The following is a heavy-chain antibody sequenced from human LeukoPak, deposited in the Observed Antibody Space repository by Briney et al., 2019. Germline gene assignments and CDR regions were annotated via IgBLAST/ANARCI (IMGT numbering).Heavy chain of an antibody. V-gene: IGHV3-23*01. CDR1: GFTFNTYA. J-gene: IGHJ4*02. CDR3: ARVGGNWSPDY. Sequence: GGSLRLSCAASGFTFNTYAMSWVRQAPGKGLEWVSSVSSSGGTTYSADSVKGRFTISRDNSKNSLYLQMNSLRAEDTAVYYCARVGGNWSPDYWGQGTLVTVSS. CDR2: VSSSGGTT.